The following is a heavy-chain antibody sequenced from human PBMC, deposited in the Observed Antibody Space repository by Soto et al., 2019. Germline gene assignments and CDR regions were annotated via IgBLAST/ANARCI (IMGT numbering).Heavy chain of an antibody. Sequence: EVQVLQSGGGLVPPGGSLRLSCAGSGFTFIDTGMSWVRQAPGQGLEWVSAITGNGDTTYYADSVKGRFTISRDNSKSTLYLQMNSLRAEDTAVYYCAKIDGYCDYGGQGTLVTVSS. CDR2: ITGNGDTT. V-gene: IGHV3-23*01. D-gene: IGHD3-22*01. CDR3: AKIDGYCDY. CDR1: GFTFIDTG. J-gene: IGHJ4*02.